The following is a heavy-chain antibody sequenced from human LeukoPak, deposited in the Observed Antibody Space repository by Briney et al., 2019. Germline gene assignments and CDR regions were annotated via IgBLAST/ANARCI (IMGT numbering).Heavy chain of an antibody. CDR3: ARGAIVGANFDY. V-gene: IGHV3-21*01. J-gene: IGHJ4*02. CDR2: ISSSSSYI. CDR1: KFTFSRYS. Sequence: GGSLRLSCAASKFTFSRYSMNWVRQAPGKGLEWVSSISSSSSYIYYADSVKGRFTISRDNAKNSLYLQMNSLRAEDTAVYYCARGAIVGANFDYWGQGTLVTVSS. D-gene: IGHD1-26*01.